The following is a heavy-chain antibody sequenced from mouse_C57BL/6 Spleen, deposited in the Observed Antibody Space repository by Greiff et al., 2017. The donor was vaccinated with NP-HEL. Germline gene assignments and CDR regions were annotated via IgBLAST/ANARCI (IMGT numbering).Heavy chain of an antibody. J-gene: IGHJ4*01. CDR1: GFTFSDYG. CDR3: ARHYSNYSYAMDY. CDR2: ISSGSSTI. V-gene: IGHV5-17*01. Sequence: EVKLVESGGGLVKPGGSLKLSCAASGFTFSDYGMHWVRQAPEKGLEWVAYISSGSSTIYYADTVKGRFTISRDNAKNTLFLQMTSLRSEDTAMYYCARHYSNYSYAMDYWGQGTSVTVSS. D-gene: IGHD2-5*01.